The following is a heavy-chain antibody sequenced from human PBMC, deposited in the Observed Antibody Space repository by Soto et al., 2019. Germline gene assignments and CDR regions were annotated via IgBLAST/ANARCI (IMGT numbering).Heavy chain of an antibody. J-gene: IGHJ4*02. CDR1: GFSVSSTY. Sequence: EVQLVETGGGLIQPGGSLRLSCAVSGFSVSSTYMNWVRQAPGKGLEWVSVIYTGGGTYYAESVKGRFTISRDNSTNTLYLQMNSMRAEDTAIYYCARDNDSRYWGQGTLVTVSS. V-gene: IGHV3-53*02. CDR2: IYTGGGT. CDR3: ARDNDSRY. D-gene: IGHD5-18*01.